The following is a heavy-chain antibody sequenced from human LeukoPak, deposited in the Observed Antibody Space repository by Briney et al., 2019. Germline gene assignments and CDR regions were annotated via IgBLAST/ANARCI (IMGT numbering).Heavy chain of an antibody. D-gene: IGHD3-3*01. J-gene: IGHJ4*02. CDR1: GFSFNSYS. CDR2: IGGGSSPI. V-gene: IGHV3-48*02. CDR3: VRDHEWSFDF. Sequence: GGSLRLSCAASGFSFNSYSMNWVRQAPGKGLVWVSYIGGGSSPIRYADSVKGRFTISRDNARNSLDLEMNSLRDEDTAVYYCVRDHEWSFDFWGQGTLVTVSS.